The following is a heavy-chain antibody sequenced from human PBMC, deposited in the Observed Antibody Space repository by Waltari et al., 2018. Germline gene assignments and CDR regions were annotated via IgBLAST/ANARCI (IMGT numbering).Heavy chain of an antibody. J-gene: IGHJ6*02. Sequence: QVQLVQSGAEVKKPGASVKISCKTSENTFTSSSVHWGRQAPGQGLWGMGIINPSGGSTIYAQKFQGRVTMTRDTSTSTVYMELSSLRSEDTAVYYCASDTGALWMDVWGQGTTVTVSS. D-gene: IGHD2-21*01. CDR2: INPSGGST. CDR3: ASDTGALWMDV. CDR1: ENTFTSSS. V-gene: IGHV1-46*01.